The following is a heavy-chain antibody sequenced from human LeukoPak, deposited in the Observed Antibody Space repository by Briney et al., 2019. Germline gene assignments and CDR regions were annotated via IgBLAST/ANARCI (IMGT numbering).Heavy chain of an antibody. Sequence: PGGSLRLSCAASGFTVSSNYMSWVRQAPGKGLEWVSVIYSGGSTYYADSVKGRFTISRDNSKNTLYLQMNSLRAEDTAVYYCARDQGSSSWYFYPDYWGQGTLVTVSS. CDR1: GFTVSSNY. D-gene: IGHD6-13*01. J-gene: IGHJ4*02. CDR3: ARDQGSSSWYFYPDY. V-gene: IGHV3-53*01. CDR2: IYSGGST.